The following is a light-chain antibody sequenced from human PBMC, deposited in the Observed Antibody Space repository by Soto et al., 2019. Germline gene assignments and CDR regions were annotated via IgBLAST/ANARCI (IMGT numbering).Light chain of an antibody. CDR2: NNN. Sequence: QSVLTQPPSASGTPGQRVTISCSGSSSNIGSSSVNWYQQLPGTAPKLLIYNNNQWPSGVPDRFSGSKSGTSASLAIGGLQSEDEADYYCAAWDVSLNGLYVFGTGTKVTVL. CDR1: SSNIGSSS. V-gene: IGLV1-44*01. CDR3: AAWDVSLNGLYV. J-gene: IGLJ1*01.